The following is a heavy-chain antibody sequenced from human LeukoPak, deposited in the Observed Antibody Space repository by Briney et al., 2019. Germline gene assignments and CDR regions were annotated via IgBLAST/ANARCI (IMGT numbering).Heavy chain of an antibody. Sequence: PGGSLRLSCAASGFTFSSYWMSWVRQAPGKGLEWVSAISGSGGSTYYADSVKGRFTISRDNSKDTLYLQMNSLRAEDTAVYYCAKVRQYCSSTSCYKYYFDYWGQGTLVTVSS. CDR1: GFTFSSYW. D-gene: IGHD2-2*02. J-gene: IGHJ4*02. V-gene: IGHV3-23*01. CDR3: AKVRQYCSSTSCYKYYFDY. CDR2: ISGSGGST.